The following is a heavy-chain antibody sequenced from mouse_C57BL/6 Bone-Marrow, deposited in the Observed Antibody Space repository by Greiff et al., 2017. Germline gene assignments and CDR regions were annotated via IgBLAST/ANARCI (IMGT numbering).Heavy chain of an antibody. CDR1: GFTFSSYA. V-gene: IGHV5-4*03. Sequence: EVKVEESGGGLVKPGGSLKLSCEASGFTFSSYAMSWVRQTPEKRLEWVATISDGGSYTYYPDNVKGRFTISRDNTKNNLYLQMRHLKSEDTAMYDCAIGSYYGYYFDYWGQGTTLTVSS. J-gene: IGHJ2*01. CDR2: ISDGGSYT. CDR3: AIGSYYGYYFDY. D-gene: IGHD2-1*01.